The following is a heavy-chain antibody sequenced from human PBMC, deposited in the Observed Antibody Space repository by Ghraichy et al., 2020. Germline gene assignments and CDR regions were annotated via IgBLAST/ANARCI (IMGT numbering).Heavy chain of an antibody. CDR2: IYHTGST. D-gene: IGHD6-6*01. V-gene: IGHV4-59*02. CDR3: ARGLRSSSSQATTSDY. Sequence: SETLSLTCNVSGGSVISYYWSWIRQPPGRGLEWIRYIYHTGSTYSNPSLGSRVSISLDTSKNQVSLMLSSVTAADTAVYYCARGLRSSSSQATTSDYWGQGTLVTVSS. J-gene: IGHJ4*02. CDR1: GGSVISYY.